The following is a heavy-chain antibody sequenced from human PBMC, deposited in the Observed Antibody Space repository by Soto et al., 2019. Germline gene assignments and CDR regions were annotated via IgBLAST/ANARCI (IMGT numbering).Heavy chain of an antibody. CDR3: ARTDILTGYHPSFDI. D-gene: IGHD3-9*01. J-gene: IGHJ3*02. CDR2: TYYRSKWYN. CDR1: GDSVSSNSAA. Sequence: PSETLSLTCAISGDSVSSNSAAWNWIRQSPSRGLEWLGRTYYRSKWYNDYAVSVKSRITINPDTSKNQFSLQLNSVTPEDTAVYYCARTDILTGYHPSFDIWGQGTMVTVSS. V-gene: IGHV6-1*01.